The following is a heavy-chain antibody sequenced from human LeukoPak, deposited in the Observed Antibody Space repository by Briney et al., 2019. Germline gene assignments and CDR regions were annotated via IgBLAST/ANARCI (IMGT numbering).Heavy chain of an antibody. CDR1: GGSFSGYY. CDR3: ARGGYCSSTSCYRSVLGGY. CDR2: INHSGST. J-gene: IGHJ4*02. D-gene: IGHD2-2*01. Sequence: PSETLSLTCAVYGGSFSGYYWRWIRQPPGKGLEWIGEINHSGSTNYNPSLKSRVTISVDTSKNQFSLKLSSVTAADTAVYYCARGGYCSSTSCYRSVLGGYWGQGTLVTVSS. V-gene: IGHV4-34*01.